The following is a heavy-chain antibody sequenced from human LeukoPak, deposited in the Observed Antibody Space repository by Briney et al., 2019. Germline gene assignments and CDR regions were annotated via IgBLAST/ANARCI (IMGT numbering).Heavy chain of an antibody. CDR1: GFTFSTYS. D-gene: IGHD3-3*01. J-gene: IGHJ4*02. CDR2: ISSGGTTT. Sequence: GGSLRLSCVASGFTFSTYSINWDRHAPGKGLEWISYISSGGTTTYYADSVKGRFTISRDNAKNSLLLQMNSLRAEDTAMYYCARATGNYDLGWGQGTLVTVS. CDR3: ARATGNYDLG. V-gene: IGHV3-48*01.